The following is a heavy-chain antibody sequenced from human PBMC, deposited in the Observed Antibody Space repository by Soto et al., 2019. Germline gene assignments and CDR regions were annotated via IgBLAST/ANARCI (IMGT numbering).Heavy chain of an antibody. CDR3: ARGRIQLWYQFDY. D-gene: IGHD5-18*01. Sequence: GASVKVSCKASGGTFSSYAISWVRQAPGQGLEWMGWINPNSGGTNYAQKFQGWVTMTRDTSISTAYMELSRLRSDDTVVYYCARGRIQLWYQFDYWGQGTLVTVSS. CDR2: INPNSGGT. CDR1: GGTFSSYA. V-gene: IGHV1-2*04. J-gene: IGHJ4*02.